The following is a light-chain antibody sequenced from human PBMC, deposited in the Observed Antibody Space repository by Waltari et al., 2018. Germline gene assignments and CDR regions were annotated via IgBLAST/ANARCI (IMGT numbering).Light chain of an antibody. CDR1: PSVGTY. V-gene: IGKV3-11*01. Sequence: IVLTQSPATLSLSPGETATLSCRAIPSVGTYLAWYHQKPGQAPRLLIYDASNRATGIPDRIRGSGSGTDFTLTISSLEPEDFALYYCQQRSSWTPHTFGQGARLEIK. J-gene: IGKJ2*01. CDR3: QQRSSWTPHT. CDR2: DAS.